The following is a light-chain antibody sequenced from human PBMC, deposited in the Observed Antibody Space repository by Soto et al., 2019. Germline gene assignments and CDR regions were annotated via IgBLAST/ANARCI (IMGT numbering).Light chain of an antibody. CDR3: GTWDSRLSAVV. J-gene: IGLJ2*01. CDR1: SSNIGNNY. Sequence: QSVLTQPPSVSAAPGQKVTISCSGSSSNIGNNYVSWYQQLPGTAPKLLIYDNNKRPSGIPDRFSGSKSGTSATLGITGLQTEDEADYYCGTWDSRLSAVVFGGGTKLTVL. CDR2: DNN. V-gene: IGLV1-51*01.